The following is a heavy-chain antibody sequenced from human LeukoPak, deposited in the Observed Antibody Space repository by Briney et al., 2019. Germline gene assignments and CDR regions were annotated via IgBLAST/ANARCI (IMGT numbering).Heavy chain of an antibody. CDR2: IYYSGST. Sequence: PSETLSLTCTVSGGSISSYYWNWIRQPPGKGLEWIGSIYYSGSTYYNPSLKSRVTISVDTSKNQFSLKLSSVTAADTAVYYCASVSNARTAFDIWGQGTMVTVSS. CDR1: GGSISSYY. J-gene: IGHJ3*02. V-gene: IGHV4-39*07. D-gene: IGHD1-14*01. CDR3: ASVSNARTAFDI.